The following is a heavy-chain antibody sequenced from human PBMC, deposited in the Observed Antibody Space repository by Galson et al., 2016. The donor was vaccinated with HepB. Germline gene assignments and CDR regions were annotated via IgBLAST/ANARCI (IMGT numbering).Heavy chain of an antibody. Sequence: SETLSLTCGVYGGSFSGYSWTWIRQPPGKGLEWIGEINHSARTNYNASLKSRVTILEDTSKNQFSLKLSSVTAADTAVYFCARSPMYSNWLDPWGQGALVTVSS. CDR2: INHSART. CDR1: GGSFSGYS. J-gene: IGHJ5*02. CDR3: ARSPMYSNWLDP. D-gene: IGHD2-21*01. V-gene: IGHV4-34*01.